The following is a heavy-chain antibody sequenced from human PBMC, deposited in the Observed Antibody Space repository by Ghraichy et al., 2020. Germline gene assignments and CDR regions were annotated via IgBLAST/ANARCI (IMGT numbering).Heavy chain of an antibody. CDR3: ARDKLIAARPRLLYYYGMDV. V-gene: IGHV1-18*01. CDR2: ISAYNGNT. D-gene: IGHD6-6*01. J-gene: IGHJ6*02. Sequence: ASVKVSCKASGYTFTSYGISWVRQAPGQGLEWMGWISAYNGNTNYAQKLQGRVTMTTDTSTSTAYMELRSLRSDDTAVYYCARDKLIAARPRLLYYYGMDVWGQGTTVTVSS. CDR1: GYTFTSYG.